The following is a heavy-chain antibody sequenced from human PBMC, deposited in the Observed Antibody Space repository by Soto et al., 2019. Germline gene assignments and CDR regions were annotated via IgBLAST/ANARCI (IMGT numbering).Heavy chain of an antibody. D-gene: IGHD3-22*01. CDR2: IYWDDDK. V-gene: IGHV2-5*02. CDR3: AHRRADNSRLWNPGAFDV. Sequence: SGPTLVNPTQTLALTCTFSGFSLRISGVGVGWIRQPPGKALEWLGYIYWDDDKYYSPSLKGRLTITKDTSQNLVFLTMSNMDPVDTATYYCAHRRADNSRLWNPGAFDVWGQGAMVTGSS. CDR1: GFSLRISGVG. J-gene: IGHJ3*01.